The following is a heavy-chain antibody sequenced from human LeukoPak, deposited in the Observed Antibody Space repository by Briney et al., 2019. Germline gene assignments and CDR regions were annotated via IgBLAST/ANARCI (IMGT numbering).Heavy chain of an antibody. J-gene: IGHJ4*02. D-gene: IGHD3-3*01. CDR3: AKHGPDYDFWSGLDY. Sequence: PGGSLRLSCAASGFTFSSYAMSWVRQAPGKGLEWVSAISGSGGSTYYADSVKGRFTISRGNSKNTLYLQMNSLRAEDTAVYYCAKHGPDYDFWSGLDYWGQGTLVTVFS. CDR2: ISGSGGST. CDR1: GFTFSSYA. V-gene: IGHV3-23*01.